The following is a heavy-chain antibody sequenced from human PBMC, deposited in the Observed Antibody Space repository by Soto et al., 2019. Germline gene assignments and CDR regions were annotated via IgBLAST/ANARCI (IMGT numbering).Heavy chain of an antibody. Sequence: SETLSLTCAVSGYSISSGYYWGWIRQPPGKGLEWIGSIYHSGSTYYNPSLKSRVTISVDTSKNQFSLKLGSVTAADTAVYYCARDLGYYDFWSGPFNWFDPWGQGTLVTVSS. CDR3: ARDLGYYDFWSGPFNWFDP. D-gene: IGHD3-3*01. CDR1: GYSISSGYY. J-gene: IGHJ5*02. CDR2: IYHSGST. V-gene: IGHV4-38-2*02.